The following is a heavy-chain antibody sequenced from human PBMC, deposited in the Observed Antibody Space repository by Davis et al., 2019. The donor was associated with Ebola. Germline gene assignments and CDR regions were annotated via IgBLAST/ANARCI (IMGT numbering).Heavy chain of an antibody. CDR2: ISSGGDDR. Sequence: GESLKISCAASGFAFTRHSMNWVRQAPGKGLEWIAFISSGGDDRYYADSVRGRFTVSRDNAKYSLFLQLNSLRDEDTAQYYCARDRGSGYNGAFDFWGQGTLVTVSS. D-gene: IGHD5-12*01. V-gene: IGHV3-48*02. CDR3: ARDRGSGYNGAFDF. CDR1: GFAFTRHS. J-gene: IGHJ4*02.